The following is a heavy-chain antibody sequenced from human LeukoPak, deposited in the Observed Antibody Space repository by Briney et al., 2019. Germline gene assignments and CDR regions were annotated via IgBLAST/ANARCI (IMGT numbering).Heavy chain of an antibody. CDR2: INAGNGNT. CDR1: GYTFTSYA. D-gene: IGHD6-19*01. Sequence: ASVKVSCKASGYTFTSYAMHWVRQAPGQRLEWMGWINAGNGNTKYSQKFQGRVTITRDTSASTAYMELSSLRSEDTAVYYRARRIAVAGFTAFDIWGQGTMVTVSS. CDR3: ARRIAVAGFTAFDI. J-gene: IGHJ3*02. V-gene: IGHV1-3*01.